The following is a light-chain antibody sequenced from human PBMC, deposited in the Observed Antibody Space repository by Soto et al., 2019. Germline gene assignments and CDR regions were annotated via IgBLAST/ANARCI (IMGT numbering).Light chain of an antibody. J-gene: IGKJ2*01. CDR1: QSVSSY. Sequence: EIVLTQSPATLSLSPGERATLSCRASQSVSSYLAWYQQTPGQAPRLPIYDASNRATGIPARFSGSGSGTDFTLTVCILKPEVLADDYCHQRSTSYTVSQ. CDR3: HQRSTSYT. CDR2: DAS. V-gene: IGKV3-11*01.